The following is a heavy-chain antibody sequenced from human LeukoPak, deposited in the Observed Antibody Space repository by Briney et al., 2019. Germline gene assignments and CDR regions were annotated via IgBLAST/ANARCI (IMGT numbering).Heavy chain of an antibody. CDR2: INSDGSST. CDR1: GFTFSSYW. J-gene: IGHJ3*02. V-gene: IGHV3-74*01. Sequence: GGSLRLSCAASGFTFSSYWMHWVRQAPGKGLVWVSRINSDGSSTSYADSVRGRFTISRDNAKNTLYLQMNSLRAEDTAVYYCARVTTPDAFDIWGQGTMVTVSS. D-gene: IGHD2-15*01. CDR3: ARVTTPDAFDI.